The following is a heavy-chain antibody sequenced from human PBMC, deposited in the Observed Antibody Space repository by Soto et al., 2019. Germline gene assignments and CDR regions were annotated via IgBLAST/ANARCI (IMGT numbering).Heavy chain of an antibody. V-gene: IGHV3-30*18. J-gene: IGHJ6*02. D-gene: IGHD6-19*01. Sequence: QVQLVESGGGVVQPGRSLRLSCAASGFTFSSYGMHWVRQAPGKGLEWVAVISYDGSNKYYADSVKGRFTISRDNSKNMLYLQMNSLRAEDTAVYYCAKDSQWLELYYYYGMDVWGQGTTVTVSS. CDR1: GFTFSSYG. CDR3: AKDSQWLELYYYYGMDV. CDR2: ISYDGSNK.